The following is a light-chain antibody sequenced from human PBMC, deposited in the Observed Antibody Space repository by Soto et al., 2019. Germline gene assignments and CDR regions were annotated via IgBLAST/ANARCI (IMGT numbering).Light chain of an antibody. V-gene: IGKV1-5*03. CDR3: QQYQRSPVT. J-gene: IGKJ4*01. CDR1: QSINSW. Sequence: DIQMTQSPSTLSAFVGDRVTITCRASQSINSWLAWYQQKPGKAPNLLIYKSSNVESGAPSRFSGSGSGTEFTLTISRLQPDDFATYYCQQYQRSPVTFGGGTKVEIK. CDR2: KSS.